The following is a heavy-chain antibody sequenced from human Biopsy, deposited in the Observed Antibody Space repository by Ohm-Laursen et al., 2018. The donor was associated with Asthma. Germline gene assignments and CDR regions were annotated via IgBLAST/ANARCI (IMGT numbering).Heavy chain of an antibody. Sequence: SETLSLTCAVSGDSITSGGCCWNWIRQPPGKGLEWVGSIHKNGIGYYKSSLKSRLTISVDTSKNQFSLKVPSVTAADTAVYYCARQKLAAAEGPFDLWGQGTMVTVSS. J-gene: IGHJ3*01. V-gene: IGHV4-30-2*03. CDR2: IHKNGIG. CDR1: GDSITSGGCC. CDR3: ARQKLAAAEGPFDL. D-gene: IGHD6-13*01.